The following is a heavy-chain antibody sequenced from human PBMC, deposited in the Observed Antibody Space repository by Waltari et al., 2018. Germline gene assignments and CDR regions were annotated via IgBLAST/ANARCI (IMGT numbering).Heavy chain of an antibody. J-gene: IGHJ4*02. CDR1: GFTFSSYS. CDR2: VSSSGSCT. Sequence: EVLLVESGGGLVKPGGSLRLSCAASGFTFSSYSMKVVRQAPGRGLRWVSNVSSSGSCTQYVDSVEGRFTNSRDNAENSLYLQMNTLSAEDTSVYCCARGGWGFYLDDWGQGTLVTSSS. CDR3: ARGGWGFYLDD. V-gene: IGHV3-21*02. D-gene: IGHD7-27*01.